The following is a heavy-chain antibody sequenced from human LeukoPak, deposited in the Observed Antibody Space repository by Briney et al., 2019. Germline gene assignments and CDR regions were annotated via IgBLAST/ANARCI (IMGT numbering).Heavy chain of an antibody. V-gene: IGHV3-30*03. D-gene: IGHD2-2*01. CDR3: ASEYCSTTSCYGGPFDY. Sequence: GGSLRLSCAASGFSFGDYSMHWVRQTPGKGLEWVAAISYDGSNKHYADPVNGRFTTSRDNSKNTLYLQMTILRAEDTAVYYGASEYCSTTSCYGGPFDYWGQGTLVTVSS. J-gene: IGHJ4*02. CDR2: ISYDGSNK. CDR1: GFSFGDYS.